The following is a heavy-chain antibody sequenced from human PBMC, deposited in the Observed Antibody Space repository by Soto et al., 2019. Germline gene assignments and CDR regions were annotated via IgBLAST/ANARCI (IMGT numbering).Heavy chain of an antibody. V-gene: IGHV4-31*03. CDR1: GGSISRGGYF. CDR3: ARVKSSGTFDY. D-gene: IGHD3-10*01. Sequence: QLQLQESGPGLVKPSQTLSLTCTVSGGSISRGGYFWSWIRQHPGKGLEWIGYIYYSGTTYYNPSLKSRLTISVDTSKNQFSLNLMSVTAADTALYYCARVKSSGTFDYWGQGTLVTVSS. J-gene: IGHJ4*02. CDR2: IYYSGTT.